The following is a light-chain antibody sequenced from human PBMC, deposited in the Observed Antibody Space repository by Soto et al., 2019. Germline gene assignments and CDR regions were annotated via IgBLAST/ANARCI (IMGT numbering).Light chain of an antibody. CDR2: KAS. CDR3: QQYDSHSWT. Sequence: DIQMTQSPSTLSASVGDRVTITCRASQSISSWLAWYQQKPGKAPKLLIYKASSLESGVPSRFSGSGSGTDFTLTISSLQPDDFAIYYCQQYDSHSWTFGQGTKVEIK. V-gene: IGKV1-5*03. CDR1: QSISSW. J-gene: IGKJ1*01.